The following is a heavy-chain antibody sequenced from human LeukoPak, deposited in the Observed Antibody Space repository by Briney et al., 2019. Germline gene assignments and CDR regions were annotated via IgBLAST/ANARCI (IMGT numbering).Heavy chain of an antibody. J-gene: IGHJ3*02. V-gene: IGHV4-30-2*01. CDR1: GGSISSGGYY. CDR3: ARDHPRGLRYLAFDI. Sequence: SETLSLTCTVSGGSISSGGYYWSWIRQPPGKGLEWIGYIYHSGSTYYNPSLKSRVTISVDTSKNQFSLKLSSVTAADTTVYYCARDHPRGLRYLAFDIWGQGTMVTVSS. D-gene: IGHD2-21*02. CDR2: IYHSGST.